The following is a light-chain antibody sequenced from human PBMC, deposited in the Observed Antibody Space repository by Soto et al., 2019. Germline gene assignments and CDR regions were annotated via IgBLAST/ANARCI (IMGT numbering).Light chain of an antibody. J-gene: IGKJ1*01. Sequence: DIQMPQSLSTLSASVGDSLTITCRASPSISSWLAWYPQKPGKAPKLLIYKASSLESGVPSRFSGSGSGTDFTLTISSLQPEDFATYYCQQSYSTPRSFGQGTKVDI. CDR3: QQSYSTPRS. CDR1: PSISSW. V-gene: IGKV1-5*03. CDR2: KAS.